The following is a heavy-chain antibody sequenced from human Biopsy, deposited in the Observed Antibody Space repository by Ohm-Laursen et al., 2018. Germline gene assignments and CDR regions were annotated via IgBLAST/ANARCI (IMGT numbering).Heavy chain of an antibody. V-gene: IGHV1-69*04. CDR1: GDTFTTSA. Sequence: SSVKVPCKSSGDTFTTSATSWVRQVPGQGLDWMGRIIPILGTVDYGQNFQGRVTIRADTSTTFLELTSLRYDDTAVYYCASGDIGGIGLDVWGLGTTVTVSS. CDR2: IIPILGTV. CDR3: ASGDIGGIGLDV. D-gene: IGHD3-10*01. J-gene: IGHJ6*02.